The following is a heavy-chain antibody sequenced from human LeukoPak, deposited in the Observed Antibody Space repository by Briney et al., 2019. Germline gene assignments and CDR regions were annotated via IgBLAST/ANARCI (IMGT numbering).Heavy chain of an antibody. V-gene: IGHV1-2*02. J-gene: IGHJ5*02. CDR1: GYTFTGYY. D-gene: IGHD2-2*01. Sequence: ASVKVSCKASGYTFTGYYMHWVRQAPGQGLEWMGWINPNSGGTNYAQKVQGRVTMTRDTSISTAYMELSRLRSDDTAVYYCARDHDQGRYQLLFVRSVNWFDPWGQGTLVTVSS. CDR3: ARDHDQGRYQLLFVRSVNWFDP. CDR2: INPNSGGT.